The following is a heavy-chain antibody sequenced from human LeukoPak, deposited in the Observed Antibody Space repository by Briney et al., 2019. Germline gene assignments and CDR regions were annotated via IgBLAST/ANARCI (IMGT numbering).Heavy chain of an antibody. Sequence: SETLSLTCTVSGYSISNGYYWGWIRQPPGKGLEWVGRIYHRGSTYYNPSLRSRVTISLDRSKKKFSLKLTSVTAADTAVYFCARGAEYYAIWRGYAGYSDYWGQGISVTVSS. CDR1: GYSISNGYY. D-gene: IGHD3-3*01. V-gene: IGHV4-38-2*02. CDR2: IYHRGST. J-gene: IGHJ4*02. CDR3: ARGAEYYAIWRGYAGYSDY.